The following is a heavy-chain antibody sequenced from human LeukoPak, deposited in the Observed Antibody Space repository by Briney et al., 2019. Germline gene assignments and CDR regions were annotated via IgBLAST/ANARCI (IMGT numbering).Heavy chain of an antibody. CDR1: GFTFSSYW. Sequence: GGSLRLSCAASGFTFSSYWMSWVRQAPGKGLEWVANIKQDGSEKYYVDSVKGRFTISRVNAKNSLYLQMNSLRAEDTAVYYCGRSIAPTSWCHWFDPWGQGTLVTVSS. V-gene: IGHV3-7*01. D-gene: IGHD6-6*01. CDR3: GRSIAPTSWCHWFDP. CDR2: IKQDGSEK. J-gene: IGHJ5*02.